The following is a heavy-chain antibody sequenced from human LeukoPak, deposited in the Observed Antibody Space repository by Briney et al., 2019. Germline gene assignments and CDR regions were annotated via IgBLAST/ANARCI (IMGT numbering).Heavy chain of an antibody. Sequence: PGGSLRLSCAASGFTFNSYSMNWVRQAPGKGLEWVSYISSSSSTIYYADSVKGRFTISRDNAKSSLYLQMNSLRDEDTAVYYCARVRWLVLGGDFDYWGQGTLVTVSS. CDR2: ISSSSSTI. CDR3: ARVRWLVLGGDFDY. J-gene: IGHJ4*02. D-gene: IGHD6-19*01. V-gene: IGHV3-48*02. CDR1: GFTFNSYS.